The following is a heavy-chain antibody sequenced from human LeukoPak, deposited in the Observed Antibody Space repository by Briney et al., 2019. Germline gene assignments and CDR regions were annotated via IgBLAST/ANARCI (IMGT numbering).Heavy chain of an antibody. CDR2: IISGTT. D-gene: IGHD3-16*01. J-gene: IGHJ4*02. Sequence: GGSLRLSCEASGFTFSNYVMSLVRQGPGKGLEWVSSIISGTTYYADSLKGRFNISRDNSKNTVYLQMNSLRAEDTGVYYCAKMGRYGGTADLHWGQGTLVTVSS. CDR1: GFTFSNYV. V-gene: IGHV3-23*01. CDR3: AKMGRYGGTADLH.